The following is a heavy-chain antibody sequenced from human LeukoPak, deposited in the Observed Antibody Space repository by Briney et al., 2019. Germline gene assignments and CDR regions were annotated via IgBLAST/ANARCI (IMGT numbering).Heavy chain of an antibody. Sequence: SETLSLTCTVSGYSISSGYYWGWIRQPPGKGLEWIGSIYHSGSTYYNPSLKSRVTMSVDTSRNQFSLRLSSVTAADTAVYFCTRDTGTTGEVKFDPWGQGTLVTVSS. CDR3: TRDTGTTGEVKFDP. J-gene: IGHJ5*02. CDR2: IYHSGST. CDR1: GYSISSGYY. D-gene: IGHD4-17*01. V-gene: IGHV4-38-2*02.